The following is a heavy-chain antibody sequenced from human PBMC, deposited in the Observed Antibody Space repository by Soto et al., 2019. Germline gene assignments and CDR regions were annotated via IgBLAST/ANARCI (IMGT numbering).Heavy chain of an antibody. CDR1: GFTFSSYE. D-gene: IGHD6-13*01. Sequence: GVSLRLSCAASGFTFSSYEMNWVRQAPGKGLEWVSYISSSGSTIYYADSVKGRFTISRDNAKNSLYLQMNSLRAEDTAVYYCARDLIAAAGYHDAFDIWGQGTMVTVSS. J-gene: IGHJ3*02. V-gene: IGHV3-48*03. CDR2: ISSSGSTI. CDR3: ARDLIAAAGYHDAFDI.